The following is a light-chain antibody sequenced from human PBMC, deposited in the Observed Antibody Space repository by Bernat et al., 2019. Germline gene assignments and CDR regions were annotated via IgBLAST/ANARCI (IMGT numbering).Light chain of an antibody. CDR2: DAS. CDR3: QQYDNLPPLT. V-gene: IGKV1-33*01. CDR1: QGISSY. Sequence: DIQLTQSPSSLSASVGDRVTITCRVSQGISSYLNWYQQKPGKAPKLLIYDASNLETGVPSRFSGSGSGTDFTFTISSLQPEDIATYYCQQYDNLPPLTFGGGTKVEIK. J-gene: IGKJ4*01.